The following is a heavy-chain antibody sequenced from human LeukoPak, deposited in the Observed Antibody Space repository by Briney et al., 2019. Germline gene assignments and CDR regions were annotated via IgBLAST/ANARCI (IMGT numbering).Heavy chain of an antibody. CDR1: GFTLSSYS. D-gene: IGHD3-10*01. V-gene: IGHV3-21*01. CDR3: ARVRLWFGEFPDY. CDR2: ISSSSSYI. J-gene: IGHJ4*02. Sequence: PGGSLRLSCAASGFTLSSYSMNWVRQAPGKGLEWVSSISSSSSYIYYADSVKGRFTISRDNAKNSLYLQMNSLRAEDTAVHYCARVRLWFGEFPDYWGQGTLVTVSS.